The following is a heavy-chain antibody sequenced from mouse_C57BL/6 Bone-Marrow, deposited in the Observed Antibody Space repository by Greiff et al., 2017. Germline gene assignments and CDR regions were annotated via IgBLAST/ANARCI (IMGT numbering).Heavy chain of an antibody. J-gene: IGHJ1*03. CDR2: IWTGGGT. CDR3: ARNDITTVPYFPWYFDV. CDR1: GFSLTSYA. Sequence: VNVVESGPGLVAPSQSLSITCTVSGFSLTSYAISWVRQPPGKGLEWLGVIWTGGGTNYNSALKSRLSISKDNSKGQVFLKMNSLQTDDTARYYGARNDITTVPYFPWYFDVWGTGTTVTVSS. V-gene: IGHV2-9-1*01. D-gene: IGHD1-1*01.